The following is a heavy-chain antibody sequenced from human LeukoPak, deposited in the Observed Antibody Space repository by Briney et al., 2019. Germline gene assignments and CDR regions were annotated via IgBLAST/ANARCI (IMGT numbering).Heavy chain of an antibody. CDR1: GYTFTSYY. CDR2: INPSGGST. D-gene: IGHD6-19*01. Sequence: ASVKVSCKASGYTFTSYYMHWVRQAPGQGREWVGIINPSGGSTSYAQKFQRRVTMTRDTSTSTVYMELSSLRSEETAVYYCARDRSSIGSGSDYWGQGTLVTVSS. V-gene: IGHV1-46*01. J-gene: IGHJ4*02. CDR3: ARDRSSIGSGSDY.